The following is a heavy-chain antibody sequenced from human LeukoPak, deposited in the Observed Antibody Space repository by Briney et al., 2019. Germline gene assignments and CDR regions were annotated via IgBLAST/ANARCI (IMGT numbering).Heavy chain of an antibody. Sequence: SETLSLTCTVSGGSISSYYWSWIRQPPGKGLEWIGYIYYSGSTNYNPSLKSRVTISVDTSKNQFSLKLSYVTAADTAVYYCARLRRALAFDIWGQGTMVTVSS. CDR3: ARLRRALAFDI. CDR1: GGSISSYY. CDR2: IYYSGST. J-gene: IGHJ3*02. V-gene: IGHV4-59*08.